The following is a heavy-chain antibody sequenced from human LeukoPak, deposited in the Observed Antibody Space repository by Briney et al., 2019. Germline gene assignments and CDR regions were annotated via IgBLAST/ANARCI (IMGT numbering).Heavy chain of an antibody. D-gene: IGHD6-13*01. CDR2: IWYDGSNK. Sequence: GGTLRLSCAASGFTFSSFAMHWVRQSPGKGLEWVAVIWYDGSNKLYADSVKGRFTISRDNSRNTLYLQMNSLSAEDTAVYYCARDRYSSMWSVFEYWGQGALVTVSS. CDR1: GFTFSSFA. J-gene: IGHJ4*02. CDR3: ARDRYSSMWSVFEY. V-gene: IGHV3-33*01.